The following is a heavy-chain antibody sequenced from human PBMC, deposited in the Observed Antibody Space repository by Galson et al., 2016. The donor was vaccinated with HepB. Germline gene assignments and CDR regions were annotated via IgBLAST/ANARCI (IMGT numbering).Heavy chain of an antibody. V-gene: IGHV4-59*01. Sequence: SETLSLTCSVSGDSISSYYRSWIRQPPGQGLEWIGYGFYSGSTRYNPSLKSRVTISVDTSKKQVSLKLSSVTAADTAVYYCAREQTQSKAPYGVDVWGRGTWVAVSS. J-gene: IGHJ6*04. CDR3: AREQTQSKAPYGVDV. CDR2: GFYSGST. CDR1: GDSISSYY.